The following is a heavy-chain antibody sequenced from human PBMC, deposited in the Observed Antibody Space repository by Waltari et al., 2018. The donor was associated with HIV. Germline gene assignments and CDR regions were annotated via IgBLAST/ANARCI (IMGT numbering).Heavy chain of an antibody. V-gene: IGHV3-30*18. Sequence: QVQLVEYGGGVVQPGRSLRLPCAAPGFTFRGSGMTVARQAPGKGLEWVAVISYDGSNKYYADSVKGRFTISRDNSKNTLYLQMNSLRAEDTAVYYCAKDARFLDLDYYYGMDVWGQGTTVTVSS. D-gene: IGHD3-3*01. CDR3: AKDARFLDLDYYYGMDV. CDR2: ISYDGSNK. CDR1: GFTFRGSG. J-gene: IGHJ6*02.